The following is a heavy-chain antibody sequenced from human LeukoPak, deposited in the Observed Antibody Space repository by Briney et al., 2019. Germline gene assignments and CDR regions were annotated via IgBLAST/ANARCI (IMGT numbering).Heavy chain of an antibody. CDR3: AKANGDSWFGELLWDY. CDR2: ISGSGGST. CDR1: GFTFNTNA. D-gene: IGHD3-10*01. V-gene: IGHV3-23*01. J-gene: IGHJ4*02. Sequence: PGESLRLSCATSGFTFNTNAMSWVRQVPGKGLEWVSAISGSGGSTYYADSVKGRFTISRDNSKNTLYLQMNSLRAEDTAVYYCAKANGDSWFGELLWDYWGRGTLVTVSS.